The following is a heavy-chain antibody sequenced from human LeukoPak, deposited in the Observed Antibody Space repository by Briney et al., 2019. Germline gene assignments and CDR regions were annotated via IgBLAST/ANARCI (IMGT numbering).Heavy chain of an antibody. V-gene: IGHV3-30*02. J-gene: IGHJ3*02. CDR2: IRYDGSNK. D-gene: IGHD5-12*01. CDR1: GFTFSSYG. Sequence: PGGSLRLSCVASGFTFSSYGMHWVRQAPGKGLEWVAFIRYDGSNKYYADSVKGRFTISRDNSKNTLYLQMNSLRAEDTAVYYCAREPNGPIVATSGDLGAFDIWGQGTMVTVSS. CDR3: AREPNGPIVATSGDLGAFDI.